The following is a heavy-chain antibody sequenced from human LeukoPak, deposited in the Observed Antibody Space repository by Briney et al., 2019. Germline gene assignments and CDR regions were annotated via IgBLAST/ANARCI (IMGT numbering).Heavy chain of an antibody. Sequence: ASVTVSCKSSGYTVTGYYLHWVRQPPGQGLEWMGWRNTNSGGTNNEKNFQGRGIMTTDNTISTHYMELIRLRSDDATVYYYARAPSYGCYDGDFDYWGQGTMVTVSS. V-gene: IGHV1-2*02. CDR3: ARAPSYGCYDGDFDY. D-gene: IGHD5-18*01. CDR1: GYTVTGYY. CDR2: RNTNSGGT. J-gene: IGHJ4*02.